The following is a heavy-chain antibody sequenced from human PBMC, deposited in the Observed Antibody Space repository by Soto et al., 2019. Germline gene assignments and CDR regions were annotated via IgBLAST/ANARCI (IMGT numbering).Heavy chain of an antibody. CDR2: ISPLSGVT. J-gene: IGHJ6*02. CDR3: ARECDSGDFGLDM. D-gene: IGHD4-17*01. V-gene: IGHV1-2*02. CDR1: GYTFTGCY. Sequence: WASVKVSCKASGYTFTGCYRHWVRQAPGRGLEWMGWISPLSGVTNYAQRFQGRVTFTTDTSVNTAYMELGWLRAGDTAIYFCARECDSGDFGLDMWGQGPTVTVS.